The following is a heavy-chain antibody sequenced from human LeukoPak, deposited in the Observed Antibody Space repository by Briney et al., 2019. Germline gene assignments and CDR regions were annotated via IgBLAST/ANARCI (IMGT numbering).Heavy chain of an antibody. Sequence: PGGSLRPSCAASGFSFSDNYMSWIRQAPGKGLEWVSYISDGGSYTNYPDSVKGRFTISRDNAKNSLYLQMNSLRDEDTAVYYCARTRGAGPGGHFDYWGLGTLVTVSS. CDR3: ARTRGAGPGGHFDY. CDR2: ISDGGSYT. J-gene: IGHJ4*02. D-gene: IGHD6-19*01. V-gene: IGHV3-11*03. CDR1: GFSFSDNY.